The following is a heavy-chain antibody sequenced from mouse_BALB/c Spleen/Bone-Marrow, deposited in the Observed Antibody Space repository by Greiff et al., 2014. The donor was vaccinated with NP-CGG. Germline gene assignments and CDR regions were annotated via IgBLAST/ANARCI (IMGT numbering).Heavy chain of an antibody. Sequence: VQLKQSGAELVKPGASVKLSCTTSGFNIKDTYMHWVKLRPEQGLERIGRIVPANGNTKYAPKFQGKATITADTSSNTAYLQLSSLTSEDTAVYFCASYDYGYYFDYWGQGTTLTVSS. D-gene: IGHD2-4*01. V-gene: IGHV14-3*02. CDR3: ASYDYGYYFDY. CDR2: IVPANGNT. J-gene: IGHJ2*01. CDR1: GFNIKDTY.